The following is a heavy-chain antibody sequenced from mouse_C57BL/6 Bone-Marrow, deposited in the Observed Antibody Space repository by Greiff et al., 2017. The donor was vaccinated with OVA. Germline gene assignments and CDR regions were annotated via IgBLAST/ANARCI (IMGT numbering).Heavy chain of an antibody. Sequence: EVKLVESEGGLVQPGSSMKLSCTASGFTFSDYYMAWVRQVPEKGLEWVANINYDGSSTYYLDSLKSRFIISRDNAKNILYLQMSSLKSEDTATYYCARDTAAYPFAYWGQGTLVTVSA. D-gene: IGHD6-1*01. J-gene: IGHJ3*01. CDR3: ARDTAAYPFAY. CDR2: INYDGSST. V-gene: IGHV5-16*01. CDR1: GFTFSDYY.